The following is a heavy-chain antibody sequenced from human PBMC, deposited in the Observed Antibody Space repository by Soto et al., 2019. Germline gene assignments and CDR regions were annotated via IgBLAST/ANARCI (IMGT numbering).Heavy chain of an antibody. CDR1: GGIFSSNT. V-gene: IGHV1-69*06. J-gene: IGHJ5*02. CDR3: ASKAACGGDCYAFDP. Sequence: QVYLVQSGAEVKKPGSSVKISCKASGGIFSSNTINWVRQAAGQGLEWMGGIIPLFGTANYAEKFQGRVTSTADKSTKTEYMELTSLRSEDTVVYYCASKAACGGDCYAFDPWGQGTLVTVSS. D-gene: IGHD2-21*02. CDR2: IIPLFGTA.